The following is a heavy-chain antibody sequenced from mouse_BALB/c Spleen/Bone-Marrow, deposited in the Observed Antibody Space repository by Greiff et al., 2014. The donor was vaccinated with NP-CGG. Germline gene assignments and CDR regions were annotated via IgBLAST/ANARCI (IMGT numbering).Heavy chain of an antibody. CDR1: GYTFTSYY. V-gene: IGHV1S56*01. J-gene: IGHJ4*01. D-gene: IGHD2-4*01. CDR2: IYPGDFNT. Sequence: QVQLQQSGPELVKPGASVRISCKASGYTFTSYYVHWVRQRPGQGLEWIGWIYPGDFNTKHNEKFKGKATLTADKSSSTASMQVSSLTSEDSAVYFCARKSQRAYDSMNYWGQGTSVTVSS. CDR3: ARKSQRAYDSMNY.